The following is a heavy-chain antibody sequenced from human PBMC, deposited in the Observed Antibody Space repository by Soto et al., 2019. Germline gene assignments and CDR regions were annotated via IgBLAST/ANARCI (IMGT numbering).Heavy chain of an antibody. CDR3: ALGTAVAGTGAFDI. D-gene: IGHD6-19*01. CDR1: GYTFTSYA. CDR2: INAGNGNT. Sequence: ASVKVSCKASGYTFTSYAMHWVRQAPGQRLEWMGWINAGNGNTKYSQKFQGRVTITRDTSASTAYMELSSLRSEDTAVYYCALGTAVAGTGAFDIWGQGTMVTVSS. V-gene: IGHV1-3*01. J-gene: IGHJ3*02.